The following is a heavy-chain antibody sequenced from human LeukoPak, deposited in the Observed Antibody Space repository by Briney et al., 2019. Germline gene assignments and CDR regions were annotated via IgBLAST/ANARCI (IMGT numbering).Heavy chain of an antibody. CDR2: INHSGST. CDR3: ARQGAAAGMFDL. D-gene: IGHD6-13*01. V-gene: IGHV4-34*01. CDR1: GGSFSGYY. Sequence: PSETLSLTCAVYGGSFSGYYWSWIRQPPGKGLEWIGEINHSGSTNYNPSLKSRVTISVDTSKNQFSLKLSSVTAADTAVYYCARQGAAAGMFDLWGQGTLVTVSS. J-gene: IGHJ5*02.